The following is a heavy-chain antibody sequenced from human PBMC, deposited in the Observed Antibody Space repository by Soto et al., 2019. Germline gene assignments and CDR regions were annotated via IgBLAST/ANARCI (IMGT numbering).Heavy chain of an antibody. Sequence: EVQLVESGGDFVQPGGSLRLSCAGSGFLFSAYWMSWVRHRPGKGLEWVAMINRASSGTHYVDSVQGRFTISRDNAKNSLYLPMNALRVEDTAVYYCATLDTAEIQTAAYWGQGTLVTVSS. CDR2: INRASSGT. CDR3: ATLDTAEIQTAAY. J-gene: IGHJ4*02. CDR1: GFLFSAYW. V-gene: IGHV3-7*01. D-gene: IGHD5-18*01.